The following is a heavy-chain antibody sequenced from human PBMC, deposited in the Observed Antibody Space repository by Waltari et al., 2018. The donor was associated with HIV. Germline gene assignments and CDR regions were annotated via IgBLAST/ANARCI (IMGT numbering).Heavy chain of an antibody. CDR1: GFTFDDYA. D-gene: IGHD5-18*01. CDR3: AKDIGRLWGYFDY. V-gene: IGHV3-43D*04. CDR2: ISWDGGST. Sequence: EVQLVESGGVVVQPGGSLRLSCAASGFTFDDYAMHWVRQAPGKGLEWVSRISWDGGSTYYADSVKGRFTISRDNSKNSLYLQMNSLRAEDTALYYCAKDIGRLWGYFDYWGQGTLVTVSS. J-gene: IGHJ4*02.